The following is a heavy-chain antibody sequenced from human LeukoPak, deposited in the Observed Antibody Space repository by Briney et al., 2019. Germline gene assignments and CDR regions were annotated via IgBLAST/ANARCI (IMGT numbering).Heavy chain of an antibody. V-gene: IGHV3-30*04. CDR1: GFTFSSYA. Sequence: PGRSLRLSCAASGFTFSSYAMHWVRQAPGKGLEWVAVISYDGSNKYYADSVKGRFTISRDNSKNTLYLQMNSLRAEDTAVYYCAAMTSVTTGDYWGQGTLVTVSS. CDR2: ISYDGSNK. J-gene: IGHJ4*02. D-gene: IGHD4-11*01. CDR3: AAMTSVTTGDY.